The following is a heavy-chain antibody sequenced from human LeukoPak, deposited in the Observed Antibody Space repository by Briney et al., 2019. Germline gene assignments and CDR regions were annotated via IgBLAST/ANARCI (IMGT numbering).Heavy chain of an antibody. D-gene: IGHD3-10*01. CDR3: ARYYPFDY. J-gene: IGHJ4*02. CDR2: IYYSGST. Sequence: GSLRLSCAASGFTFSSYWMSWIRQPPGKGLEWIGSIYYSGSTYYNPSLKSRVTISVDTSKNQFSLKLSSVTAADTAVYYCARYYPFDYWGQGTLVTVSS. CDR1: GFTFSSYW. V-gene: IGHV4-39*01.